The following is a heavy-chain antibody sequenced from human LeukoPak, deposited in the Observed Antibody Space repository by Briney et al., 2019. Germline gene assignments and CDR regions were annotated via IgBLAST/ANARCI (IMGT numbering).Heavy chain of an antibody. D-gene: IGHD3-10*01. CDR1: GGSIRGYY. J-gene: IGHJ6*03. V-gene: IGHV4-59*01. Sequence: SETLSLTCNVSGGSIRGYYWSWIRQPPGKGLEWIGYIYSSGSTNYNPSLKSRVTMSVDTSKNQFSLKVNSVTAADTAVYYCARVYDSGSQAYFYYMDVWGKGTTVTVSS. CDR2: IYSSGST. CDR3: ARVYDSGSQAYFYYMDV.